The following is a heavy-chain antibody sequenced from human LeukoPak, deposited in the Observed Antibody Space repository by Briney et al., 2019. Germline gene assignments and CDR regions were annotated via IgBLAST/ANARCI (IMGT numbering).Heavy chain of an antibody. CDR3: AHKGSSSGWYYFDY. CDR2: IYYSGST. D-gene: IGHD6-19*01. Sequence: SETLSLTCTVSGGSISSSSYYWGWIRQPPGKRLEWIGSIYYSGSTYYNPSLKSRVTFSLDTSKNQFSLKLSSLTAADTAVYYCAHKGSSSGWYYFDYWGQGTLVTVSS. J-gene: IGHJ4*02. V-gene: IGHV4-39*07. CDR1: GGSISSSSYY.